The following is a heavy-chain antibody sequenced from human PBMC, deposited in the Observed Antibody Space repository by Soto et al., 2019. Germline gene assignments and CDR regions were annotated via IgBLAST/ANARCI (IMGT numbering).Heavy chain of an antibody. V-gene: IGHV4-31*02. CDR1: GGSITSTNHY. D-gene: IGHD2-8*02. Sequence: QVQLEQSGPGLVKPSQTLTLTCNISGGSITSTNHYWSWMRQAPREGRVGDGYIYDSGINHYNPSFKGRFTFLGDSSQRKFALMTHSVTVADAAVYYCAREVSGTGAFDYWGRGTLVTVSS. CDR3: AREVSGTGAFDY. J-gene: IGHJ4*02. CDR2: IYDSGIN.